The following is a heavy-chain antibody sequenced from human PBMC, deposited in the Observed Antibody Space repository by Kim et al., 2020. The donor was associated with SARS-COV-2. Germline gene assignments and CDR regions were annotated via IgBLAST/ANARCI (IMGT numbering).Heavy chain of an antibody. CDR1: GFTVSSNY. D-gene: IGHD3-10*01. V-gene: IGHV3-66*01. J-gene: IGHJ6*02. CDR2: IYSGGST. Sequence: GGSLRLSCAASGFTVSSNYMSWVRQAPGKGLEWVSVIYSGGSTYYADSVNGRFTIPRDNSKNTLYLQMNSLRAEDTAVYYCASEGSGSYPAPYYYYGMDVWGHGPTVTVSS. CDR3: ASEGSGSYPAPYYYYGMDV.